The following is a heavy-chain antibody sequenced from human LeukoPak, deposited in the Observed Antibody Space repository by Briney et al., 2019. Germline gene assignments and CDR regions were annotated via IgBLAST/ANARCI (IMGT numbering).Heavy chain of an antibody. J-gene: IGHJ3*02. D-gene: IGHD3-10*01. Sequence: GGSLRLSCAASGFTFSSYWMSWVRQAPGKGLEWVANIKEDGSEKNYVDSVKGRFTISGDNAKNSLYLQMNSLRAEDTAVYYCARVATMVRVPLDALDIWGQGTMVSISS. V-gene: IGHV3-7*02. CDR1: GFTFSSYW. CDR3: ARVATMVRVPLDALDI. CDR2: IKEDGSEK.